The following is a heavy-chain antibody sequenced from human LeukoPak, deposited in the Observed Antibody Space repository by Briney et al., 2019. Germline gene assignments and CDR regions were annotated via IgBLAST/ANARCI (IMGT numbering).Heavy chain of an antibody. Sequence: SVKVSCKASGGTFSSYAISWVRQAPGQGLEWMGGIIPIFGTANYAQKFQGRVTMTRDTSISTAYMELSRLRSDDTAVYYCARDEHSSGWYSWGQGTLVTVSS. CDR3: ARDEHSSGWYS. CDR1: GGTFSSYA. D-gene: IGHD6-19*01. J-gene: IGHJ5*02. V-gene: IGHV1-69*05. CDR2: IIPIFGTA.